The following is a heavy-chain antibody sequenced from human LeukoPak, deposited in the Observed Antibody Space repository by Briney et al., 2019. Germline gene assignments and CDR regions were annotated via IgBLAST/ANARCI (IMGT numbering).Heavy chain of an antibody. V-gene: IGHV3-23*01. J-gene: IGHJ6*02. CDR3: AKSPKGRNNYYYGMDV. CDR2: ISGSGGST. Sequence: PGGSLRLSCAASGFTFSSYAMSWVRQAPGKGLEWVSAISGSGGSTYYADSVKGRFTISRDNSKNTLYLQMNSLRAEDTAVYYCAKSPKGRNNYYYGMDVWGQGTTVTVSS. D-gene: IGHD1-14*01. CDR1: GFTFSSYA.